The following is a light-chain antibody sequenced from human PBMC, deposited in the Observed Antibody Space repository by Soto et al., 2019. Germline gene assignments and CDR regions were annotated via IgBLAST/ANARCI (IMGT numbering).Light chain of an antibody. Sequence: QSVLTQPASVSGSPGQSITMSCTGTSNDVGSYNLVSWYQQHPGKAPKLMIYEVSKRPSGVSNRFSGSKSGNTASLTISGLQAEDEADYYCCSYAGSRTFYVFGTGTKVTVL. CDR2: EVS. J-gene: IGLJ1*01. CDR1: SNDVGSYNL. V-gene: IGLV2-23*02. CDR3: CSYAGSRTFYV.